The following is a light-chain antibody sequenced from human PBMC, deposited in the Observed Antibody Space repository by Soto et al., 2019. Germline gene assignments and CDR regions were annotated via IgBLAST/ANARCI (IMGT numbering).Light chain of an antibody. CDR2: EVN. J-gene: IGLJ3*02. V-gene: IGLV2-14*01. CDR1: SGDVGSYKY. Sequence: QSALTQPASVSGSPGQSISVSCTGSSGDVGSYKYVSWYQQHPGKAPKLIIYEVNKRPSGVSDRFSGSKSGTSASLAISGLQSEDEADYYCEAWDDSLNGHVFGGGTKLTVL. CDR3: EAWDDSLNGHV.